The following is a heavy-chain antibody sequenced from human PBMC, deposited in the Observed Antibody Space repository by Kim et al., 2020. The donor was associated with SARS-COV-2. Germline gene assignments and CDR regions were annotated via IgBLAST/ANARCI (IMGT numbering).Heavy chain of an antibody. CDR3: ARVAHPNWNVPFIDY. CDR2: IYHSGST. J-gene: IGHJ4*02. CDR1: GGSISSGGYS. Sequence: SETLSLTCAVSGGSISSGGYSWSWIRQPPGKGLEWIGYIYHSGSTYYNPSLKSRVTISVDRSKNQFSLKLSSVTAADTAVYYCARVAHPNWNVPFIDYWGQGTLVTVSS. V-gene: IGHV4-30-2*01. D-gene: IGHD1-1*01.